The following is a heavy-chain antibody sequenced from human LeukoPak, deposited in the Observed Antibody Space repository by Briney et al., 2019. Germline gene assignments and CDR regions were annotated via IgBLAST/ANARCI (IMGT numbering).Heavy chain of an antibody. D-gene: IGHD6-13*01. CDR2: IYYSGST. CDR1: GGSISSYY. CDR3: ARLLSYSSSWY. V-gene: IGHV4-59*08. J-gene: IGHJ4*02. Sequence: SETLSLTCIVSGGSISSYYWSWIRQPPGKGLEWIGYIYYSGSTNYNPSLKSRVTISVDTSKNQFSLKLSSVTAADTAVYYCARLLSYSSSWYWGQGTLVTVSS.